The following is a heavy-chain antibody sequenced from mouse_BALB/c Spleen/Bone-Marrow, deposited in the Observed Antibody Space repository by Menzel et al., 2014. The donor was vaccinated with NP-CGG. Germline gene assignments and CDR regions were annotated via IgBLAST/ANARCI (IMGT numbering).Heavy chain of an antibody. CDR2: ISGGGSYT. D-gene: IGHD2-4*01. Sequence: EVMLVESGGGLVKSGGSLKLSCAASGFTFNSYGMSWVRLTPEKRLEWVATISGGGSYTFYPDSVKGRFTISRDNAKNNLYLQLSSLRSEDTALYYCARHAYYDQTEVSFVYWGQGTLVTVSA. J-gene: IGHJ3*01. CDR1: GFTFNSYG. V-gene: IGHV5-9-2*01. CDR3: ARHAYYDQTEVSFVY.